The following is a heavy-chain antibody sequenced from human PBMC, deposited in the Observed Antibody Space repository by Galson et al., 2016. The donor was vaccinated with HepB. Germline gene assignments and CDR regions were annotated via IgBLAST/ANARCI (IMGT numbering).Heavy chain of an antibody. CDR3: AHKRASLYYYGVDV. V-gene: IGHV2-5*02. J-gene: IGHJ6*02. CDR1: GFSLSTDGTG. CDR2: IYWDDDK. Sequence: PALVKPTQTLTLTCTFSGFSLSTDGTGVGWIRHTPGKALEWLALIYWDDDKRYTPSLKSRLTITKDTSKNQVVLIMTNMDPADTGTYYCAHKRASLYYYGVDVWGQGTTVTVSS.